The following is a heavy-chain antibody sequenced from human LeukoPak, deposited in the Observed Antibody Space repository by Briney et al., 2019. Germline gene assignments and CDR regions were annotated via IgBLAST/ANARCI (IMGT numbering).Heavy chain of an antibody. V-gene: IGHV4-31*03. CDR1: GGSISSGAYY. CDR2: IYYSGIT. CDR3: ARNSNFVGATNNDALDI. Sequence: PQTLSLTCTVSGGSISSGAYYWSWIRQHPGKGLEWIGYIYYSGITYYNPPLKSRVTISVDTSKSQFSLKLSSVTAADTAVYYCARNSNFVGATNNDALDIWGQGTMVTVSS. D-gene: IGHD1-26*01. J-gene: IGHJ3*02.